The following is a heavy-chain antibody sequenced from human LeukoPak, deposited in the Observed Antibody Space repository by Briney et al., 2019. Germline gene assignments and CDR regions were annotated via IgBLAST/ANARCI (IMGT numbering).Heavy chain of an antibody. Sequence: PSETLSLTCTVSGGSISSYYWSWIRQPAGKGLEWIGRIYTSGSTNYNPSLKSRVTMSVDTSKNQFPLKLSSVTAADTAVYYCASTSGDSSGYYYPYYFDYWGQGTLVTVSS. CDR2: IYTSGST. CDR1: GGSISSYY. CDR3: ASTSGDSSGYYYPYYFDY. V-gene: IGHV4-4*07. J-gene: IGHJ4*02. D-gene: IGHD3-22*01.